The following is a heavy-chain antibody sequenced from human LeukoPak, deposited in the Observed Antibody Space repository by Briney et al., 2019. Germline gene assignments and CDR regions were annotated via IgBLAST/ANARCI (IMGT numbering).Heavy chain of an antibody. J-gene: IGHJ4*02. V-gene: IGHV3-11*01. CDR3: ARDARYSYGDDYFDY. CDR1: GFTFSDYY. Sequence: GGSLRLSCAASGFTFSDYYMSWIRQAPGKGLEWVSYISSSGSTIYYADSVKGRFTISRDNAENSLYLQMNSLRAEDTAVYYCARDARYSYGDDYFDYWGQGTLVTVSS. D-gene: IGHD5-18*01. CDR2: ISSSGSTI.